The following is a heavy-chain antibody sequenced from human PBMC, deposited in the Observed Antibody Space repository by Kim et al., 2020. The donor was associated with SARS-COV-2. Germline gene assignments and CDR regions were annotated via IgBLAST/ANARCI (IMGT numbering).Heavy chain of an antibody. CDR1: GGSISSSSYY. J-gene: IGHJ2*01. CDR3: GGRSSSSYDWYFDL. Sequence: SETLSLTCTVSGGSISSSSYYWGWIRQPPGKGLEWIGSIYYSGSTYYNPSLKSRVTISVDTSKNQFSLKLSSVTAADTAVYYCGGRSSSSYDWYFDLWGRGTLVTVSS. CDR2: IYYSGST. D-gene: IGHD6-6*01. V-gene: IGHV4-39*01.